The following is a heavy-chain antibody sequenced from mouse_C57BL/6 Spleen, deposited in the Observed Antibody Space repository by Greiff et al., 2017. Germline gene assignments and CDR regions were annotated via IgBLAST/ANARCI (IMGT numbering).Heavy chain of an antibody. V-gene: IGHV2-5*01. CDR3: AKKGDFGSTDWYFDV. D-gene: IGHD1-1*01. J-gene: IGHJ1*03. CDR1: GFSLTSYG. CDR2: IWRGGST. Sequence: VQLQQSGPGLVQPSQSLSITCTVSGFSLTSYGVHWVRQSPGKGLEWLGVIWRGGSTDYNAACMSRLSITKDNSKSQVFFKMNSLQADYPAIYYCAKKGDFGSTDWYFDVWGTGTTVTVSS.